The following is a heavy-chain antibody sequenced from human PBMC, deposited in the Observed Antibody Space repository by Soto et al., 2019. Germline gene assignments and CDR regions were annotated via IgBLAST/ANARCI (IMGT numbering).Heavy chain of an antibody. J-gene: IGHJ5*02. Sequence: SSETLSLTCTVSGYSISSGYHWAWIRQPPGKGLEWLGSVHYSGNTYYNPSLKSRLTISVDKSKNQFSLNLSSVTAADTAVYYCARQDRVVAEGRWFDPWGQGTLVPVSS. CDR1: GYSISSGYH. CDR3: ARQDRVVAEGRWFDP. CDR2: VHYSGNT. D-gene: IGHD2-15*01. V-gene: IGHV4-38-2*02.